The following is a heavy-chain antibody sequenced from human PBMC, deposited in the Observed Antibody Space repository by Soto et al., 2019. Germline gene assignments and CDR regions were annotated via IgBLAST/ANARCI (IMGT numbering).Heavy chain of an antibody. CDR2: ISGGGGTT. V-gene: IGHV3-23*01. CDR1: EFTFSSYA. D-gene: IGHD3-22*01. Sequence: GALRLSCAASEFTFSSYAMNWVRQAPGKGLEGVSVISGGGGTTYYADSVKGRFRISRDNSKNTLYLQMNSLRVEDTAVYYCAKGKVAYDNSGLQYFYYFPMNVWGQGTTVTVSS. J-gene: IGHJ6*02. CDR3: AKGKVAYDNSGLQYFYYFPMNV.